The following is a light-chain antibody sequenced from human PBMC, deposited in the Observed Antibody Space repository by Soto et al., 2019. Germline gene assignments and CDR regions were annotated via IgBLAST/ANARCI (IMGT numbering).Light chain of an antibody. CDR2: GAS. Sequence: EIVLTQSPGTLSLSPGERATLSCRASQSVSSSYLAWYRQKPGQAPRLLIYGASTRATGIPDRFSGSGSGTDFTLTITRLEPEDFAVYYCQQYGGSPPTFGQGTKV. J-gene: IGKJ1*01. CDR1: QSVSSSY. V-gene: IGKV3-20*01. CDR3: QQYGGSPPT.